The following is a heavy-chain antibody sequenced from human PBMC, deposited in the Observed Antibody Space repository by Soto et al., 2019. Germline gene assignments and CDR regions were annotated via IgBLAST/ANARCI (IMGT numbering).Heavy chain of an antibody. CDR3: ARETLSYCIRTSGLYIWFDP. Sequence: QVQLVQSGAEVKKPGSSVKVSCKASGGTFSSYAISWVRQAPGQGLEWMGGIIPIFGTANYAQKFQGRVTMPAGESTSTAYMEMSSLGSEDTAVYYCARETLSYCIRTSGLYIWFDPWGRGTLVTVSS. V-gene: IGHV1-69*12. CDR1: GGTFSSYA. CDR2: IIPIFGTA. D-gene: IGHD2-2*01. J-gene: IGHJ5*02.